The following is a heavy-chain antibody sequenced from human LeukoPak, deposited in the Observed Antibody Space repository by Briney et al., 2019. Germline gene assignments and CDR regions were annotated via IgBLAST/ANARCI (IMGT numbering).Heavy chain of an antibody. V-gene: IGHV1-18*01. Sequence: ASVTVSCMASGYTFTSYGISWLRQAPGHGLEWMGWISAYNGKTNYAQKLQGRVTMTRHTSISTAHMELSRLRSGDTAAYYCAREAESYHPSVNWFDPWGQGTLVTVSS. CDR2: ISAYNGKT. D-gene: IGHD3-10*01. CDR3: AREAESYHPSVNWFDP. J-gene: IGHJ5*02. CDR1: GYTFTSYG.